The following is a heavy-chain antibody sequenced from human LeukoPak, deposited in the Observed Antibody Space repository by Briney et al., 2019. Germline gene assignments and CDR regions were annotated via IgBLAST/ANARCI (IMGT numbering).Heavy chain of an antibody. D-gene: IGHD5/OR15-5a*01. J-gene: IGHJ4*02. Sequence: ASVKVSCKASGYTFSNYGISWVRQAPGQGLEWMGWISAYSGYTHYAQKIQGRVTVTTEASTSTAYMELRSLTSYDTAVYYCARDAVSTTTAGGIDYWGQGTLVTVSS. CDR2: ISAYSGYT. V-gene: IGHV1-18*01. CDR1: GYTFSNYG. CDR3: ARDAVSTTTAGGIDY.